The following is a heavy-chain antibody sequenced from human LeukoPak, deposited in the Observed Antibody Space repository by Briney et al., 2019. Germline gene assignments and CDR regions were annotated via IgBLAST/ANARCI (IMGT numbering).Heavy chain of an antibody. CDR1: GFTFSSYA. J-gene: IGHJ4*02. V-gene: IGHV3-23*01. Sequence: PGGSLRLSCAASGFTFSSYAMSWVRQAPGKGLEWVSAISGSGGSTYYADSVKGRFTISRDNSKNTLYLQMNSLRAEDTAVYYCAKVLGGIVATKEDYWGQGTLVTVSS. CDR2: ISGSGGST. D-gene: IGHD5-12*01. CDR3: AKVLGGIVATKEDY.